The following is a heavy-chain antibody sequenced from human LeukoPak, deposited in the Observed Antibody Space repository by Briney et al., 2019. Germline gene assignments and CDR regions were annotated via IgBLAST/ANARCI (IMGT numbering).Heavy chain of an antibody. CDR1: GYTFTGYY. D-gene: IGHD3-9*01. Sequence: GASVKVSCKASGYTFTGYYMHWVRHAPGQGLECVGWINPNSGGTNYAQKFQGRVTMTRDTTISTAYMELSRLRSDDTGVNYCASGGTITIFWIWGQGTLVTVSS. CDR3: ASGGTITIFWI. J-gene: IGHJ4*02. V-gene: IGHV1-2*02. CDR2: INPNSGGT.